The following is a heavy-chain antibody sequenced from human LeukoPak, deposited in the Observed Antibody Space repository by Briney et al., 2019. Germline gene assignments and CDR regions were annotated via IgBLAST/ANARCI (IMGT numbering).Heavy chain of an antibody. CDR3: ARDPEGHGNYFDY. D-gene: IGHD1-14*01. CDR2: IHTSGST. Sequence: SETLSLTCTVSGGSISSYFCTWIRQPAGKGLEWIGRIHTSGSTNYNPSLKSRVTMSVDTSKNQFSLKLSSVTAADTAVYYCARDPEGHGNYFDYWSQGALVTVSS. J-gene: IGHJ4*02. CDR1: GGSISSYF. V-gene: IGHV4-4*07.